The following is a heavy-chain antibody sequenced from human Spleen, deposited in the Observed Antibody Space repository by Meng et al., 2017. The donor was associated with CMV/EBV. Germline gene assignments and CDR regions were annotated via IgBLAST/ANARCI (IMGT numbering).Heavy chain of an antibody. CDR2: ISYDGSNK. D-gene: IGHD1-26*01. CDR3: ARAGRGSGSYYYYGMDV. Sequence: GGSLRLSCAASGFTFSSYTMHWVRQAPGKGLEWVAVISYDGSNKYYADSVKGRFTISRDNSKNSLYLQMNSLRAEDTAVYYCARAGRGSGSYYYYGMDVWGQGTTVTVSS. J-gene: IGHJ6*02. CDR1: GFTFSSYT. V-gene: IGHV3-30-3*01.